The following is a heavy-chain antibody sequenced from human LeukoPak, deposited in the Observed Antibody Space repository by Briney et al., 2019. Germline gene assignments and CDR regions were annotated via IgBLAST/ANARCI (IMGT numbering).Heavy chain of an antibody. Sequence: SETLSLTCTVSGGSISSYYWSWIRQPPGKGLEWIGYIYYSGSANYNPSLKSRVTISVDTSKNQFSLKLSSVTAADTAVYYCASSPSSGWYRYFDYWGQGTLVTVSS. CDR2: IYYSGSA. D-gene: IGHD6-19*01. CDR1: GGSISSYY. V-gene: IGHV4-59*01. CDR3: ASSPSSGWYRYFDY. J-gene: IGHJ4*02.